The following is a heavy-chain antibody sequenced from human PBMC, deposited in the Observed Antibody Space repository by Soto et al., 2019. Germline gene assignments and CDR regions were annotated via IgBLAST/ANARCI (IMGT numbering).Heavy chain of an antibody. CDR3: ATDRGYSSNWWYXDY. Sequence: GASVKVSCKVSGYTLTELSMHWVRQAPGKGLEWMGGFDPEDGETIYAQKFQGRVTMTEDTSTDTAYMELSSLRSEDTAVYYCATDRGYSSNWWYXDYWGQGPLVTVSS. CDR1: GYTLTELS. CDR2: FDPEDGET. V-gene: IGHV1-24*01. J-gene: IGHJ4*02. D-gene: IGHD6-13*01.